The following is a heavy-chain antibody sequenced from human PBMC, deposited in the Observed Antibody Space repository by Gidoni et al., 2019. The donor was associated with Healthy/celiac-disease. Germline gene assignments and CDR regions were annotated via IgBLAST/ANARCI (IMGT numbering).Heavy chain of an antibody. V-gene: IGHV3-21*01. J-gene: IGHJ4*02. Sequence: EVQLVESGEGLVKPGGSLRISCAASGFTFSSYSMNWVRQAPGKGLEWVSSISSSSSYIYYADSVKGRFTISRDNAKNSLYLQMNSLRAEDTAVYYCARLMGATGYPHHNYFDYWGQGTLVTVSS. CDR3: ARLMGATGYPHHNYFDY. CDR1: GFTFSSYS. D-gene: IGHD1-26*01. CDR2: ISSSSSYI.